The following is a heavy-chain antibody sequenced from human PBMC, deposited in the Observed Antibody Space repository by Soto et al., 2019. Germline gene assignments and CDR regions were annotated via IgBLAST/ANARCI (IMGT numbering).Heavy chain of an antibody. J-gene: IGHJ4*02. CDR3: AGGHSIDY. V-gene: IGHV3-7*01. Sequence: EVQLVESGGGLVQPGGSLRLSCAASEFTFSSDWMSWVRQAPGKGLEWVANIKQDGSEKYYVDSVKGRFTISRDNAKSSLYLQMNSLRADDTAVYYCAGGHSIDYWGQGTLVTVSS. CDR2: IKQDGSEK. CDR1: EFTFSSDW. D-gene: IGHD2-15*01.